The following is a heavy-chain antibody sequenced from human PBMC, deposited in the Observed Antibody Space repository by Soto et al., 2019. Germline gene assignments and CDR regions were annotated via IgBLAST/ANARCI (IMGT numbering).Heavy chain of an antibody. V-gene: IGHV1-69*01. J-gene: IGHJ4*02. CDR3: ARPQLGMATAYYFDY. D-gene: IGHD5-18*01. Sequence: QVQLVQSGAEVKKPGSSVKVSCKASGGTFSSYAISWVRQAPGQGLEWMGGIIPIFGTANYAQKFQDRVTITADESTSKAYMELSSLRSEDTAVYYCARPQLGMATAYYFDYWGQGTLVTVSS. CDR2: IIPIFGTA. CDR1: GGTFSSYA.